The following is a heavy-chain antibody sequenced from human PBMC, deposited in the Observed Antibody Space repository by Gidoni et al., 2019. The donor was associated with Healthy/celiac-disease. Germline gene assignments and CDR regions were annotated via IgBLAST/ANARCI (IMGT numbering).Heavy chain of an antibody. Sequence: QVQLVQSGAEVKKPGASVKVSCKASGYTFTSYGISWVRQAPGQGLEWMGWISAYNGNTNYAPKLQGRVTMTTDTSTSSAYMELRSLRSDDTAVYYCARSTYYYGSANWFDPWGQGTLVTVSS. D-gene: IGHD3-10*01. CDR3: ARSTYYYGSANWFDP. J-gene: IGHJ5*02. V-gene: IGHV1-18*01. CDR1: GYTFTSYG. CDR2: ISAYNGNT.